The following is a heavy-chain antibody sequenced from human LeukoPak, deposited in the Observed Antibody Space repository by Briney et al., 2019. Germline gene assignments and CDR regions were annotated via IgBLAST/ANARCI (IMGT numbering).Heavy chain of an antibody. Sequence: SETLSLTRTVSGASISRSSYYWVWIRQPPGKGLEWIGIIYYTGSTYYNPSLKSRLTISIDTSKKQFSRKLTSVTAADTAVYYCARDPGGHCDGHSCWGSRIDPWGQGTLVTVSS. V-gene: IGHV4-39*07. CDR2: IYYTGST. D-gene: IGHD2-15*01. CDR1: GASISRSSYY. CDR3: ARDPGGHCDGHSCWGSRIDP. J-gene: IGHJ5*02.